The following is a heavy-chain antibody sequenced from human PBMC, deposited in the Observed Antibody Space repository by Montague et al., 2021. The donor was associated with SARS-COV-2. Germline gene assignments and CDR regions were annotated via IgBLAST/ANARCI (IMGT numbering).Heavy chain of an antibody. CDR1: GFTFSRYG. J-gene: IGHJ6*02. Sequence: SLRLSCAASGFTFSRYGMHWVRQAPGKGLEWVAVISYDGCNKNYADSVRGRFTISRDNSKNTLYLQMNSLRAEDTAVYYCAKDQDIGYSSGWSYYYYGMDVWGQGTTVTVSS. D-gene: IGHD6-19*01. CDR3: AKDQDIGYSSGWSYYYYGMDV. CDR2: ISYDGCNK. V-gene: IGHV3-30*18.